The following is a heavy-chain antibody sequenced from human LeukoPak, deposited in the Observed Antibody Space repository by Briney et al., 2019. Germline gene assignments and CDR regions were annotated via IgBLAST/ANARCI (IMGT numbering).Heavy chain of an antibody. V-gene: IGHV1-8*01. CDR3: ARDREWYQLLSTGNWFDP. J-gene: IGHJ5*02. CDR2: MNPNSGNT. CDR1: GYTFTSYD. D-gene: IGHD2-2*01. Sequence: ASVTVSCTASGYTFTSYDINWVRQATGQGLEWMGWMNPNSGNTGYAQKFQGRVTMTRNTSISTAYMELSSLRSADTAVYYCARDREWYQLLSTGNWFDPWGQGTLVTVSS.